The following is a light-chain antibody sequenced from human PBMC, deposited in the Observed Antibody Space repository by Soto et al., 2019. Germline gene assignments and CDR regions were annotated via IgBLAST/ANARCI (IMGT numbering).Light chain of an antibody. Sequence: DIQMTQSPSSLSAPVGDRVTITCRSSQNIPGYLNWFQQKPGKAPKLLIYAASRLQSGVPSRFSGSGSGTDFTLTISSLQPEDFATYYCQQTYNVPRTLGQGTKVDIK. V-gene: IGKV1-39*01. CDR3: QQTYNVPRT. J-gene: IGKJ1*01. CDR1: QNIPGY. CDR2: AAS.